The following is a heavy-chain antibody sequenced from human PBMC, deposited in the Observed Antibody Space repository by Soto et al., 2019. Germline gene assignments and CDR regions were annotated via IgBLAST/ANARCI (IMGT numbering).Heavy chain of an antibody. D-gene: IGHD6-19*01. CDR2: ISYDGSNK. CDR3: ARSSEQWLVLGSDY. J-gene: IGHJ4*02. CDR1: GFTFSSYA. V-gene: IGHV3-30-3*01. Sequence: QVQLVESGGGVVQPGRSLRLSCAAPGFTFSSYAMHWVRQAPGKGLEWVAVISYDGSNKYYADSVKGRFTISRDNSKNTLYLQMNSLRAEDTAVYYCARSSEQWLVLGSDYWGQGTLVTVSS.